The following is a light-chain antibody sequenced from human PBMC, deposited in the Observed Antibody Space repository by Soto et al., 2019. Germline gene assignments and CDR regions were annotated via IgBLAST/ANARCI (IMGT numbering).Light chain of an antibody. Sequence: DIVMTQSPATLSVSPGESATLSCRASEHVGANLAWYQQKPGQAPRLLMYGVSTRATGVPARFSGSGFGTVFTLTISSLQSDDFAVYFCQQYSNWPPWTFGQGTKVDIK. V-gene: IGKV3-15*01. CDR3: QQYSNWPPWT. CDR1: EHVGAN. CDR2: GVS. J-gene: IGKJ1*01.